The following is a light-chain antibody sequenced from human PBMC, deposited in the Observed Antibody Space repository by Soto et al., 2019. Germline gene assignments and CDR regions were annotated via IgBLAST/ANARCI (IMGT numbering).Light chain of an antibody. J-gene: IGLJ1*01. CDR2: EVS. V-gene: IGLV2-14*01. Sequence: QSVLTQPASVSGSPGQSITISCTGTSSDVGAYNYVSWYQQHPGKAPKLMIYEVSHRPSGVSNRFSGSKSGNTASLTISGLQAEDEADYYCSSYTSSTTLDYVFGTGTKLTVL. CDR1: SSDVGAYNY. CDR3: SSYTSSTTLDYV.